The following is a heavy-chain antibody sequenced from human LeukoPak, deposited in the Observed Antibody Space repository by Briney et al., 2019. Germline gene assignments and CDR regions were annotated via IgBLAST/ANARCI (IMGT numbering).Heavy chain of an antibody. Sequence: GGSLRLSCAASGFTISSYSMNWVRQAPGKGLEWVSHITASGTAMFYADSVKGRFTISRDNAKSSLYLQMNSLRDEDTAVYYCASSGSYRVDYWGQGTLVTVSS. CDR1: GFTISSYS. CDR3: ASSGSYRVDY. D-gene: IGHD1-26*01. CDR2: ITASGTAM. J-gene: IGHJ4*02. V-gene: IGHV3-48*02.